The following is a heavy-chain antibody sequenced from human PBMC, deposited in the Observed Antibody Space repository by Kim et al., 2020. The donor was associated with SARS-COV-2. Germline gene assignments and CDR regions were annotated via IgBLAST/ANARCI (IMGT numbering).Heavy chain of an antibody. CDR1: GYTFTGYY. Sequence: ASVKVSCKASGYTFTGYYMHWVRQAPGQGLEWMGWINPNSGGTNYAQKFQGRVTMTRDTSISTAFMELSRLRSDDTAVYYCACYSVAGLGVDYWGQGTLVTVSS. CDR2: INPNSGGT. CDR3: ACYSVAGLGVDY. J-gene: IGHJ4*02. V-gene: IGHV1-2*02. D-gene: IGHD6-19*01.